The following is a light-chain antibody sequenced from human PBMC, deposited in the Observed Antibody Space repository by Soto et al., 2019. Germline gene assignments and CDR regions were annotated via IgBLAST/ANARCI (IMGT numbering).Light chain of an antibody. Sequence: QSVLTQPASVSGSPGQSITISCTGTSSDVGGYNYVSWYQQHPDKAPKLMIYEVSNRPSGVSNRFSGSKSGNTASLTISGLQAEDEADYYCSSYTSSSTPYVVFGGGTKLPVL. V-gene: IGLV2-14*01. CDR3: SSYTSSSTPYVV. CDR1: SSDVGGYNY. CDR2: EVS. J-gene: IGLJ2*01.